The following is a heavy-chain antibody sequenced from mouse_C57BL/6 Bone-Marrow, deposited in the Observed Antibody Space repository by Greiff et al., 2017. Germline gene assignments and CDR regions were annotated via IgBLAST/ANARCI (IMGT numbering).Heavy chain of an antibody. J-gene: IGHJ2*01. V-gene: IGHV1-4*01. Sequence: QVHVKQSGAELARPGASVKMSCKASGYTFTSYTMHWVKQRPGQGLEWIGYINPSSGYTKYNQKFKDKATLTADKSSSTAYMQLSSLTSEDSAVYYCAKPNYYGSGYNYWGQGTTLTVSS. CDR1: GYTFTSYT. D-gene: IGHD1-1*01. CDR2: INPSSGYT. CDR3: AKPNYYGSGYNY.